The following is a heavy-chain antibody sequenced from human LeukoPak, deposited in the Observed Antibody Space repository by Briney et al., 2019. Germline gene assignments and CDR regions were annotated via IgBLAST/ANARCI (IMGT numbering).Heavy chain of an antibody. V-gene: IGHV4-30-2*01. CDR3: ARIGDTVVRGVRLIWGPGDY. CDR2: IYHSGST. J-gene: IGHJ4*02. CDR1: GGSISSGGYS. Sequence: SETLSLTCAVSGGSISSGGYSWSWIRQPPGKGLEWIGYIYHSGSTYYNPSLKSRVTISVDRSKNQFSLKLSSVTAADTAVYYCARIGDTVVRGVRLIWGPGDYWGQGTLVTVSS. D-gene: IGHD3-10*01.